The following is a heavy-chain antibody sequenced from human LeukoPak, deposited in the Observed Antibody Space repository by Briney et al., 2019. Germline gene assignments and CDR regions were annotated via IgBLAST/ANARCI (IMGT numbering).Heavy chain of an antibody. J-gene: IGHJ5*02. Sequence: GGSLRLSCAASGFTFSSYWMHWVRQAPGKGLVWVSRIDTDGSSTIYADSVKGRFTISRDNAKNTLYLQMNSLRAEDTAVYYCAREGSSGWNNYNWFDPWGQGTLVTVSS. CDR3: AREGSSGWNNYNWFDP. CDR1: GFTFSSYW. D-gene: IGHD6-19*01. CDR2: IDTDGSST. V-gene: IGHV3-74*01.